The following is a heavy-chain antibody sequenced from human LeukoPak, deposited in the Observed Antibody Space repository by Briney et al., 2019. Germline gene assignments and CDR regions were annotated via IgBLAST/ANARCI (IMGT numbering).Heavy chain of an antibody. CDR2: SSSSGSTI. Sequence: PGGSLRLSCSASGXTFSTLPMHWVRQAPGKGLESVSHSSSSGSTIYYAGSVKGRFTIARDNAKNSVYLQMNSLRAEDTAVYYCARGSLHSAYGFDYWGQGTLVTVSS. CDR1: GXTFSTLP. CDR3: ARGSLHSAYGFDY. J-gene: IGHJ4*02. V-gene: IGHV3-48*03. D-gene: IGHD5-12*01.